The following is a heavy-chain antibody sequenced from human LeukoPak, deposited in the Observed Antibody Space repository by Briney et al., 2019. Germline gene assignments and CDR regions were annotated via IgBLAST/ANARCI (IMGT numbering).Heavy chain of an antibody. V-gene: IGHV3-74*01. Sequence: GGSLRLSCAASGLTFSSHWMHWVRQAPGKGLVWVSRITNDGSSTTYADSVKGRFTISRDNAKNMLYLQVNSLRAEDTAVYYCARDPRGLVGAQWGQGTLVTVSS. D-gene: IGHD1-26*01. CDR2: ITNDGSST. CDR1: GLTFSSHW. CDR3: ARDPRGLVGAQ. J-gene: IGHJ4*02.